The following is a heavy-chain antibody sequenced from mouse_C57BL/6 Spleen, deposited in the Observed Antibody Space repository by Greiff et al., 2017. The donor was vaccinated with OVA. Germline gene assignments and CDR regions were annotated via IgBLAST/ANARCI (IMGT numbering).Heavy chain of an antibody. CDR1: GYTFTGYW. CDR3: ASRGYDYAAWFAY. Sequence: QVQLQQSGAELMKPGASVKLSCKATGYTFTGYWIEWVKQRPGHGLEWIGEILPGSGSTNYNEKFKGKATFTADTSSNTAYMQLSSLTTEDSAIYYCASRGYDYAAWFAYWGQGTLVTVSA. V-gene: IGHV1-9*01. D-gene: IGHD2-4*01. CDR2: ILPGSGST. J-gene: IGHJ3*01.